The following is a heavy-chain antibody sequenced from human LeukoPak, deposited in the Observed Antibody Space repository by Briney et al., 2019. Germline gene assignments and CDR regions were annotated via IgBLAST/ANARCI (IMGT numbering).Heavy chain of an antibody. D-gene: IGHD3-16*02. CDR2: IIPIFGTA. V-gene: IGHV1-69*06. J-gene: IGHJ5*02. CDR1: GGTFSSYA. CDR3: TRGGDDYVWGSYRYTGWFDP. Sequence: SVKVSCKASGGTFSSYAISWVRQAPGQGLEWMGGIIPIFGTAKYAQKSQGRVTITADKSTSTAYMELSSLRSEDTAVYYCTRGGDDYVWGSYRYTGWFDPWGQGTLVTVSS.